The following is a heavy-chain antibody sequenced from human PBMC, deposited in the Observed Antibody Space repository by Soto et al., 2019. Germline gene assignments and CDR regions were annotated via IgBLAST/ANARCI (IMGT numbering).Heavy chain of an antibody. CDR3: ARGSPYSSGWYDWFDP. J-gene: IGHJ5*02. D-gene: IGHD6-19*01. Sequence: QVQLVESGGGVVQPGRSLRLSCAASGFTFSSYAMHWVRQAPGKGLEWVAVISYDGSNKYYADSVKGRFTISRDNSKNTLYLQMNSLRAEDTAVYYCARGSPYSSGWYDWFDPWAREPWSPSPQ. V-gene: IGHV3-30-3*01. CDR2: ISYDGSNK. CDR1: GFTFSSYA.